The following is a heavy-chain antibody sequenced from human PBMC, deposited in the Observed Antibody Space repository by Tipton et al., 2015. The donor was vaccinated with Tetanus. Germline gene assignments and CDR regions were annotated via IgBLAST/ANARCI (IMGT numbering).Heavy chain of an antibody. D-gene: IGHD5-18*01. V-gene: IGHV4-34*01. CDR2: INHRGGT. J-gene: IGHJ4*02. Sequence: TLSLTCAVYGGSSSGFYWSWIRQTPGKGLEWIGEINHRGGTSYNPSLRSRLTMSFKMSKNQFSLRLTSVTAADTAVYYCVRGRGLGAYSYGFEYWGRGALVTVSS. CDR1: GGSSSGFY. CDR3: VRGRGLGAYSYGFEY.